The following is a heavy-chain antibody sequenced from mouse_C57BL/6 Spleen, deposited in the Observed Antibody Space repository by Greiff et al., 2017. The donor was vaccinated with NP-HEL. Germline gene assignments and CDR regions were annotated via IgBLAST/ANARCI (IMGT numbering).Heavy chain of an antibody. Sequence: VQLQQSGAELVKPGASVKMSCKASGYTFTTYPIEWMKQNHGKSLEWIGNFHPYNDDTKYNQKFKGKATLTVDTSSSTAYMQLSSLTSEDSAVYYCARPYGTSGYFDVWGTGTTVTVSS. CDR3: ARPYGTSGYFDV. CDR1: GYTFTTYP. V-gene: IGHV1-47*01. J-gene: IGHJ1*03. CDR2: FHPYNDDT. D-gene: IGHD1-1*01.